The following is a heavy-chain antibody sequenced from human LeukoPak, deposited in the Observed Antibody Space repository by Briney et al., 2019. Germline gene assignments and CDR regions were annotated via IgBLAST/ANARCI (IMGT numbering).Heavy chain of an antibody. D-gene: IGHD3-16*01. J-gene: IGHJ3*02. CDR3: AKDGGPHAFDI. CDR2: ISWNSGSI. V-gene: IGHV3-9*01. Sequence: GGSLRLSCAASGLTFDDYAMHWVRQAPGKGLEWVSGISWNSGSIGYADSVKGRFTISRDNAKNSLYLQMNSLRAEDTALYYCAKDGGPHAFDIWGQGTMVTVSS. CDR1: GLTFDDYA.